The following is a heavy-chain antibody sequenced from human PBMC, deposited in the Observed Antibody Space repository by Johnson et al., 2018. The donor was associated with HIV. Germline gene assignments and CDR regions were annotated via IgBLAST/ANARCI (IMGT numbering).Heavy chain of an antibody. D-gene: IGHD2-15*01. V-gene: IGHV3-66*01. J-gene: IGHJ3*02. CDR1: GFNVSSNY. CDR3: ANSLLLDAFNI. CDR2: IYSGGST. Sequence: VQLVESGGGLVQPGGSLRLSCAASGFNVSSNYMSWVRQAPGKGLEWVSVIYSGGSTYYADSVNGRFTISRDNSKTTLYLQMNSLRDEDTAVYYCANSLLLDAFNIWGQGTMVTVSS.